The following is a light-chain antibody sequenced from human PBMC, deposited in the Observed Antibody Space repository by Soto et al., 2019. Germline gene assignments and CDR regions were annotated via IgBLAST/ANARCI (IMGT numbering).Light chain of an antibody. Sequence: EIVLTQSPATLSLATGERATLSCRASQSISSYLAWYQHKPGQAPRLLIDDASSRATGIPARFSGSGSGTDFTLTIISLEPEDFAVYYCQYRTTFGQGTRLEIK. CDR3: QYRTT. CDR2: DAS. CDR1: QSISSY. J-gene: IGKJ5*01. V-gene: IGKV3-11*01.